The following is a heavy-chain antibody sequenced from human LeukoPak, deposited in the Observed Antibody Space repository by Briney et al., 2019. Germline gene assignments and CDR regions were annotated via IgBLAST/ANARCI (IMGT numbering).Heavy chain of an antibody. CDR2: ISAYNGNT. Sequence: EASVKVSCKASGYTFTSYGISWVRQAPGQGLEWMGWISAYNGNTNYAQKLQGRVTMTTDTSTSTAYMELRSLRSDDTAVYYCARNKKYTYGYCSSTSCHDAFDIWGQGTMVTVSS. J-gene: IGHJ3*02. V-gene: IGHV1-18*01. CDR3: ARNKKYTYGYCSSTSCHDAFDI. CDR1: GYTFTSYG. D-gene: IGHD2-2*01.